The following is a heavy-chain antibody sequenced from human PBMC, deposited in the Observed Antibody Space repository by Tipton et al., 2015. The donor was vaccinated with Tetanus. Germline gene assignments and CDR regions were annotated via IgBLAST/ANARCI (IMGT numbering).Heavy chain of an antibody. CDR1: GFTFSIYW. Sequence: GSLRLSCAASGFTFSIYWMSWVRQAPGKGLEWVANIQHDVTEKNYVDSVKGRFTISRDNAKNSLYLQMNSLRAEDTAVYYCARVAVAGIYYFDYWGQGTLVTVSS. J-gene: IGHJ4*02. D-gene: IGHD6-19*01. V-gene: IGHV3-7*01. CDR2: IQHDVTEK. CDR3: ARVAVAGIYYFDY.